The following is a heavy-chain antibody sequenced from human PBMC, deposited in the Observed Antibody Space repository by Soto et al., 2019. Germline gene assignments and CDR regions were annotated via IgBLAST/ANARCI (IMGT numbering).Heavy chain of an antibody. CDR3: ASRIAARLPLDY. Sequence: SVKIGCKASRDSLSLCALRWVRQETGQGLEWMGWMIPNCGTANYAQKFQGRVTITRNTSISTAYMELSSLRSEYTAVYYCASRIAARLPLDYWGQGTLVTVS. CDR2: MIPNCGTA. V-gene: IGHV1-8*03. D-gene: IGHD6-6*01. CDR1: RDSLSLCA. J-gene: IGHJ4*02.